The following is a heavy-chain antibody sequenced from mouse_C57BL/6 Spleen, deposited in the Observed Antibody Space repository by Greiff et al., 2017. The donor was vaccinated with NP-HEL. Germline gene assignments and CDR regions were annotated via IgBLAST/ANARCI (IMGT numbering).Heavy chain of an antibody. Sequence: QVQLQQPGTELVKPGASVKLSCKASGYTFTSYWMHWVKQRPGQGLEWIGNINPSNGGTNYNEKFKSKATLTVDKSSSTAYMQLSSLTSEDSAVYYCARSGDYSNPYYYAMDYWGQGTSVTVSS. CDR3: ARSGDYSNPYYYAMDY. V-gene: IGHV1-53*01. CDR2: INPSNGGT. D-gene: IGHD2-5*01. CDR1: GYTFTSYW. J-gene: IGHJ4*01.